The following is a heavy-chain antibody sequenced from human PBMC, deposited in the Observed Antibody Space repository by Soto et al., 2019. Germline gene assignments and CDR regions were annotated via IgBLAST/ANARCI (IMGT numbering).Heavy chain of an antibody. Sequence: GGSLRLSCAASGFTVSSYGMHWIRQAPGKGLEWVAVISRDGGTKYYADSVKGRFTISRDNSRNTLFLEMNSLRGDDMAVYYCTGEVASGYWGQGTLVTVSS. J-gene: IGHJ4*02. V-gene: IGHV3-30*03. CDR3: TGEVASGY. CDR2: ISRDGGTK. CDR1: GFTVSSYG. D-gene: IGHD2-8*02.